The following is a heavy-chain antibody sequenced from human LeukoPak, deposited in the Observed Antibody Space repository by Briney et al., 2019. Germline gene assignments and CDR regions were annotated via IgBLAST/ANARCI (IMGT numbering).Heavy chain of an antibody. CDR2: ISSSSSSI. Sequence: GGSPRLYCAASGFIFNYYSMNWVRQAPGKGLEWVSYISSSSSSIYYADSVKGRFTISRDNTKNSLYLQMNSLRDEDTAVYYCTKESVTYLDYWGQGTLVTVSS. J-gene: IGHJ4*02. V-gene: IGHV3-48*02. CDR3: TKESVTYLDY. CDR1: GFIFNYYS. D-gene: IGHD2-21*02.